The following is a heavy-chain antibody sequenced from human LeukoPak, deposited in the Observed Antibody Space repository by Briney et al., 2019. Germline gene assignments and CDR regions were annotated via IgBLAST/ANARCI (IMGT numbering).Heavy chain of an antibody. CDR1: GFTFSSYA. CDR2: ISYDGGNK. D-gene: IGHD6-13*01. CDR3: TRDDGSTWLLDY. V-gene: IGHV3-30*04. Sequence: GGSLRLSCAASGFTFSSYAMHWVRQAPGKGLEWVAIISYDGGNKYYADSVKGRFTISRDNSKNTLYLQMNSLRSEDTAVYYRTRDDGSTWLLDYWGQGTLVTVSS. J-gene: IGHJ4*02.